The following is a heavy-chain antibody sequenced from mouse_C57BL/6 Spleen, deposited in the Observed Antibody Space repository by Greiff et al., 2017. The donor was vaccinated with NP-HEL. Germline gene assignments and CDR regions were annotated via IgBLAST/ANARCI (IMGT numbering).Heavy chain of an antibody. V-gene: IGHV5-6*01. D-gene: IGHD2-2*01. J-gene: IGHJ3*01. CDR2: ISSGGSYT. CDR3: ARHEGLRRGFAY. Sequence: EVKLWESGGDLVKPGGSLKLSCAASGFTFSSYGMSWVRQTPDKRLEWVATISSGGSYTYYPDSVKGRFTISRDNAKNTLYLQMSSLKSEDTAMYYCARHEGLRRGFAYWGQGTLVTVSA. CDR1: GFTFSSYG.